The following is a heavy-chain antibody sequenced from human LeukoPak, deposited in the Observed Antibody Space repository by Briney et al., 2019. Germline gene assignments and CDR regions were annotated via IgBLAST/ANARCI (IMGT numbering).Heavy chain of an antibody. D-gene: IGHD3-10*01. CDR3: ARVQLFLVDY. Sequence: PGGPLRLSCAASGFTWSYCWKQCVREAPGRGVLWVSRINNDGTRTTYADAVNGRLTISRDKTNNTVYLQMNSLRVEERAVYCCARVQLFLVDYWGQGTPVTVPS. J-gene: IGHJ4*02. V-gene: IGHV3-74*03. CDR1: GFTWSYCW. CDR2: INNDGTRT.